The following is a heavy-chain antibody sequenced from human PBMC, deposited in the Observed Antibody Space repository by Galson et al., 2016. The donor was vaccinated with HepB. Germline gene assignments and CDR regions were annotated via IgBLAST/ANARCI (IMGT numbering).Heavy chain of an antibody. D-gene: IGHD3-10*01. Sequence: SLRLSCAASGFTFEEYAMHWVRQAPGKGLEWVSGISWNSVVVGYADSVKGRFTISRDNDKKSVYLQMNSLRPDDTAVYYCAKDMAAQLRDDDALDIWGQGTMVTVP. V-gene: IGHV3-9*01. CDR2: ISWNSVVV. CDR3: AKDMAAQLRDDDALDI. J-gene: IGHJ3*02. CDR1: GFTFEEYA.